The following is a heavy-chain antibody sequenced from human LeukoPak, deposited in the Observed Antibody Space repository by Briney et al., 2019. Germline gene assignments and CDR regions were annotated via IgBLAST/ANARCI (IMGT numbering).Heavy chain of an antibody. CDR2: INLDGSST. Sequence: GGSLRLSCAASGFTFSSHWMHWVRQAPGKGLVWVSGINLDGSSTRYADSVRGRFTISRDNAKNTLYLQVNSLRAEDTAIYYCAKPPEVGATVGYFDYWGQGTLVTVSS. CDR3: AKPPEVGATVGYFDY. CDR1: GFTFSSHW. J-gene: IGHJ4*02. V-gene: IGHV3-74*01. D-gene: IGHD1-26*01.